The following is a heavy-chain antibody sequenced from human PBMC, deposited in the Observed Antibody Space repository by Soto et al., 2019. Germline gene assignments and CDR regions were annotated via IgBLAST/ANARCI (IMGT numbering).Heavy chain of an antibody. CDR1: GFIFSSFG. D-gene: IGHD7-27*01. V-gene: IGHV3-33*01. CDR3: VRDLLGSGGHFDY. J-gene: IGHJ4*02. CDR2: IWYDGSNT. Sequence: LRLSCAASGFIFSSFGMHWVRQAPGKGLEWVAHIWYDGSNTYYADSVKGRFTISRDNSRNTLYLQMNSLRAEDTAVYHCVRDLLGSGGHFDYWGQGTPVTVSS.